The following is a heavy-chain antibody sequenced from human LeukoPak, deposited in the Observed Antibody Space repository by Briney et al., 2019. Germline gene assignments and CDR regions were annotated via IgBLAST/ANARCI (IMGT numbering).Heavy chain of an antibody. CDR2: INHSGST. CDR3: ARGRDSSSWYDYYYYMDV. CDR1: GGSFSGYY. Sequence: SETLSLTCAVYGGSFSGYYWSWIRQPPGKGLEGIGEINHSGSTNYNPSLKSRVTISVDTSKNQFSLKLSSVTAADTAVYYCARGRDSSSWYDYYYYMDVWGKGTTVTVSS. J-gene: IGHJ6*03. V-gene: IGHV4-34*01. D-gene: IGHD6-13*01.